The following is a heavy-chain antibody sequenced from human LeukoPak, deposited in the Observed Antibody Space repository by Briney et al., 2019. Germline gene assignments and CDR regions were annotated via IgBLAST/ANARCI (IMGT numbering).Heavy chain of an antibody. Sequence: SETLSLTCTVSGGSISSYYWSWIRQPPGKGLEWIGYIYYRGSTNYNSSLKGRVTISVATSKNQFSLKLSSVTAADTAVYYCARDQGGGGAFDIWGQGTMVTVSS. D-gene: IGHD3-16*01. CDR3: ARDQGGGGAFDI. CDR2: IYYRGST. J-gene: IGHJ3*02. V-gene: IGHV4-59*01. CDR1: GGSISSYY.